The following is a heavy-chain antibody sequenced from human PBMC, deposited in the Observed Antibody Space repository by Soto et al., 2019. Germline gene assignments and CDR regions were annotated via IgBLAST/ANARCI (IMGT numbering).Heavy chain of an antibody. J-gene: IGHJ3*02. V-gene: IGHV4-34*01. CDR2: MGHSCGT. Sequence: QVQLQQWGAGLLKPSETLSLTCAVYGGFVSSGSYYWSWIRQPPGKGLEWIGGMGHSCGTHFNPSLKSRVTISVDTSKNQFSLKMSSVTAADTALYYWARVERGTATTVVDAFDIWGPGTMVTVSS. D-gene: IGHD1-1*01. CDR1: GGFVSSGSYY. CDR3: ARVERGTATTVVDAFDI.